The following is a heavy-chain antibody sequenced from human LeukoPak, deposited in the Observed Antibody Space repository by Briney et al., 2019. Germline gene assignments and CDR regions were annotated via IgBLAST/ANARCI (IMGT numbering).Heavy chain of an antibody. J-gene: IGHJ4*02. Sequence: SETLSLTCTVSGYSINFGYYWGWVRQPPGKGLEWIGSMYHSGTTYYNPSLRSRVTMSVDTSKNQFSLKLSSVTAADTAVYYCASWELLHYWGQGTLVTVSS. CDR2: MYHSGTT. D-gene: IGHD1-26*01. CDR3: ASWELLHY. V-gene: IGHV4-38-2*02. CDR1: GYSINFGYY.